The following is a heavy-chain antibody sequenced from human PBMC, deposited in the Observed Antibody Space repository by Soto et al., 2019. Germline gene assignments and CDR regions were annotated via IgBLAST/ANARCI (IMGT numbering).Heavy chain of an antibody. CDR2: IYYSGST. V-gene: IGHV4-39*01. Sequence: QLQLQESGPGLVKPTETLSLTCTVSGDSISSRSYYWGWIRQPPGKGLEWIGSIYYSGSTYFNPSLNSRVTMSVDTSKSQFSRKLRSVTAADTGVYYCARVISSSSSLGLPYYYYGMDVWGQGTTVTVSS. CDR1: GDSISSRSYY. CDR3: ARVISSSSSLGLPYYYYGMDV. D-gene: IGHD6-6*01. J-gene: IGHJ6*02.